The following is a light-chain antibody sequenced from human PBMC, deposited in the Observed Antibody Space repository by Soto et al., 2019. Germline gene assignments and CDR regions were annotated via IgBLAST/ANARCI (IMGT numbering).Light chain of an antibody. CDR3: QQHGTT. V-gene: IGKV3-20*01. Sequence: EIVLTQSPGTLSLSPGERATLSCRASQSVSSSYLAWYQQKPGQAPRLLIYGASSRATGIPDRFSGSGSGTDFTLTISWLEPEDSAVYYCQQHGTTFGQGTKVDIK. CDR1: QSVSSSY. J-gene: IGKJ1*01. CDR2: GAS.